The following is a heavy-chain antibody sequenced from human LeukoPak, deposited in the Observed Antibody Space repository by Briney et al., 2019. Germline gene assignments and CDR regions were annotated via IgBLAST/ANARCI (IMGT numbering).Heavy chain of an antibody. V-gene: IGHV1-2*06. J-gene: IGHJ4*02. CDR2: INSNSGGT. CDR1: GYSFSDYS. CDR3: ARGGSGSGYLYYFDS. Sequence: ASVKVSCKVSGYSFSDYSIHWVRQAPGKGLESMGRINSNSGGTSYAQNLQGRITMTRDTSISTAYMEVSGLTSDDTAVYYCARGGSGSGYLYYFDSWGQGTLVSVSS. D-gene: IGHD3-10*01.